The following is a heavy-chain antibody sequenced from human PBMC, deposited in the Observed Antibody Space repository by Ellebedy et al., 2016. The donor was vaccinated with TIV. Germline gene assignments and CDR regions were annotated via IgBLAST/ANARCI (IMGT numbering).Heavy chain of an antibody. Sequence: PGGSLRLSCAASGFTFSVTWMSWARQAPGKGLEWVARIKYDGADKDYVDSVKGRFTISRDNAKNSLYLQMNRLRVEDTAVYFCVRARNYALDSWGQGTLVTVSS. J-gene: IGHJ4*02. CDR3: VRARNYALDS. V-gene: IGHV3-7*01. CDR1: GFTFSVTW. CDR2: IKYDGADK. D-gene: IGHD3-16*01.